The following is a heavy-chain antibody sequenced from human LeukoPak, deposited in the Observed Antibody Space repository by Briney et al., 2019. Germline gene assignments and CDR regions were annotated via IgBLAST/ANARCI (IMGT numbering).Heavy chain of an antibody. J-gene: IGHJ5*02. D-gene: IGHD3-22*01. CDR3: ARVIEIDSSGYLSRRFDP. V-gene: IGHV4-39*07. CDR2: IYYSGST. Sequence: NSSETLSLTCTVSGGSISNKDYYWGWIRQPPGKGLEWIGNIYYSGSTYYNPSLKSRVTISLDSSKNQFSLNLSSMTAADTAVYYCARVIEIDSSGYLSRRFDPWGQGTLVTVSS. CDR1: GGSISNKDYY.